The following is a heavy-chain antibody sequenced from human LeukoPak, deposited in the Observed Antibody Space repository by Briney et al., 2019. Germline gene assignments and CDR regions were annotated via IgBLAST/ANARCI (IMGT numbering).Heavy chain of an antibody. D-gene: IGHD3-10*01. J-gene: IGHJ4*02. CDR1: GFTVSSNY. CDR2: IYSGGTT. CDR3: ASGEWPHDF. Sequence: GGSLRLSCAASGFTVSSNYMSWLRLAPGKGLEWVSLIYSGGTTYYADSVKGRFTISRDNSKNTLYLQMNSLRAEDTAVYYCASGEWPHDFWGQGTLVTVSS. V-gene: IGHV3-53*01.